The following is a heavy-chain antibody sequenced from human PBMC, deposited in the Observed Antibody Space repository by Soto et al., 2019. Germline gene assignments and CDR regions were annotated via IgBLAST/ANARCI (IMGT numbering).Heavy chain of an antibody. CDR2: IIPYYNTL. CDR1: EGTFNSYA. V-gene: IGHV1-69*01. CDR3: ASGASRWSPYFFDS. Sequence: QAQVVQSGAEVRKPGSSVKLSCKASEGTFNSYAIAWVRQAPGQGLEWMGGIIPYYNTLNYAQKFQDRVTITADDSTNTVYMELSSRRSDDTAVYFCASGASRWSPYFFDSWAQGTLVTVSS. D-gene: IGHD6-13*01. J-gene: IGHJ4*02.